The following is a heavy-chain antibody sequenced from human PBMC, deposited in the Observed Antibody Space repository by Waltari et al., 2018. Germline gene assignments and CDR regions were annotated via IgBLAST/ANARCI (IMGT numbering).Heavy chain of an antibody. CDR2: VRGDGNT. CDR1: GDSMSSSDY. J-gene: IGHJ4*02. D-gene: IGHD1-1*01. CDR3: ARDRGRGLYLDT. Sequence: QLPLQESGTGLVKPSGTLSLLCAVSGDSMSSSDYWGWVRQPPGKGLEWLGQVRGDGNTNYNPSFASRVTMSLDTSTYHFALKLTSATAADTALYYCARDRGRGLYLDTWGQGTLVTVSP. V-gene: IGHV4-4*02.